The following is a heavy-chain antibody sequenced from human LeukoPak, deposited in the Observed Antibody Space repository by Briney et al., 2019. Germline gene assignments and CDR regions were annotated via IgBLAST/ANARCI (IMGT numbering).Heavy chain of an antibody. CDR3: ARGRGYSNYYYYYYMDV. CDR1: GYSISSGYY. J-gene: IGHJ6*03. Sequence: PSETLSLTCTVSGYSISSGYYWGWIRQPPGKGLEWIGSIYYSGSTYYNPSLKSRVTISVDTSKNQFSLKLSSVTAADTAVYYCARGRGYSNYYYYYYMDVWGKGTTVTVSS. D-gene: IGHD4-11*01. CDR2: IYYSGST. V-gene: IGHV4-38-2*02.